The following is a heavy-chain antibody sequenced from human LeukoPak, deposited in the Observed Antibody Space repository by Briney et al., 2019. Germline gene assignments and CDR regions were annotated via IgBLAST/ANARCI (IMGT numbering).Heavy chain of an antibody. Sequence: GGSLRLSCAASGFSFSGKYMSWVRQAPGKGLEWVSAIYSGGATYYTDSVKGRFTMSRHTSKNTLDLQMNSLRVEDTAVYYCARRKMEGIVVDVFDIWGQGTRVTVSS. CDR1: GFSFSGKY. CDR2: IYSGGAT. J-gene: IGHJ3*02. D-gene: IGHD3-22*01. V-gene: IGHV3-53*04. CDR3: ARRKMEGIVVDVFDI.